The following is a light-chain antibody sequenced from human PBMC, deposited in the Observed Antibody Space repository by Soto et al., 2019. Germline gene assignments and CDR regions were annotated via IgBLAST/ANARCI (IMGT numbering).Light chain of an antibody. Sequence: ENVLTQSPGTLSLSPGERVTLSCRASQSVSSSYLAWYQQKPGQAPRLLIYAASSRATGIPARFSGSGSGTELTLTISSLQSEDFAVYYCQQYHDWPLTFGGGTKVDIK. J-gene: IGKJ4*01. V-gene: IGKV3-15*01. CDR3: QQYHDWPLT. CDR2: AAS. CDR1: QSVSSSY.